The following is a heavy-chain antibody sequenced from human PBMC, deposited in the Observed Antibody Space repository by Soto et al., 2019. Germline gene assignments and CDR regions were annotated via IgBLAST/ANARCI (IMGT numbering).Heavy chain of an antibody. J-gene: IGHJ3*02. D-gene: IGHD3-3*01. CDR3: ARDLPVYDFWSGYYSFDAFDI. V-gene: IGHV6-1*01. CDR1: GDSVSSNGAC. Sequence: SQTLSLTCVISGDSVSSNGACWNWIRQSPSRGLQWLGRIYYRSKWFHDYAVSVKSRITINPDTSKNQFSLQLNSVTPEDTAVYYCARDLPVYDFWSGYYSFDAFDIWGQGTMVTVS. CDR2: IYYRSKWFH.